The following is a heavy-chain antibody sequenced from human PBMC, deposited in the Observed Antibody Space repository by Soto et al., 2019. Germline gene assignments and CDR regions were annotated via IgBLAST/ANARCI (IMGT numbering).Heavy chain of an antibody. D-gene: IGHD2-2*01. CDR1: GYSFTGYW. V-gene: IGHV5-51*01. J-gene: IGHJ4*02. CDR2: IYPHDSTV. CDR3: ARQSCSSTSCFYDY. Sequence: GESLKISCQTSGYSFTGYWIVWVRQMPGKGLEWMGIIYPHDSTVNYNPSVQGQVTLTSDTSISTAYMELSRLTSDDTAVFYCARQSCSSTSCFYDYWGPGTLVTVSS.